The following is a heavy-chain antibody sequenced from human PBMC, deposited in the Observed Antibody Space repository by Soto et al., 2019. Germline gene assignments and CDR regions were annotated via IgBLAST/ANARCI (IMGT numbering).Heavy chain of an antibody. CDR3: VMVNNYITPTPHDV. D-gene: IGHD2-21*01. CDR1: GYIFVDYG. CDR2: ISPYTGNT. V-gene: IGHV1-18*01. Sequence: QVQLVQSGDEVMKPGASVKFSCKASGYIFVDYGIAWVRQAPGQGLEWMGWISPYTGNTHSATKIQGRLTMTTDKSTSTAYMDLGSLTSADTAVYYCVMVNNYITPTPHDVWGQGTTVTVSS. J-gene: IGHJ6*02.